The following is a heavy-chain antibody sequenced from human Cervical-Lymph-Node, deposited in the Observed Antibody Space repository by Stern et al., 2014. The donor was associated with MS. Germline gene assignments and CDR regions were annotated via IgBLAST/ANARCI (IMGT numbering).Heavy chain of an antibody. CDR3: ASRYDYGDYIY. D-gene: IGHD4-17*01. CDR1: GFIFNYYA. V-gene: IGHV3-30*04. CDR2: ISNDGSSR. J-gene: IGHJ4*02. Sequence: QLVQSGGGVVQPGRSLRLSCAASGFIFNYYAMYWVRQAPGKGLQRVAVISNDGSSRDYADSVKGRFTISRDNSKNTLFLQMNSLRVEDTGVYYCASRYDYGDYIYWGQGTLVTVSS.